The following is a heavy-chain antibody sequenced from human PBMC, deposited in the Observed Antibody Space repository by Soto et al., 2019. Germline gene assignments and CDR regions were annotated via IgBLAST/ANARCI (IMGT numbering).Heavy chain of an antibody. CDR1: GYTFTSYG. J-gene: IGHJ6*01. CDR2: ISAYNGNT. D-gene: IGHD6-13*01. V-gene: IGHV1-18*01. CDR3: ATGSSRVEQLLPQHSYYGMDA. Sequence: QVQLVQSGAEVKKPGASVKVSCKASGYTFTSYGISWVRQAPGQGLEWMGWISAYNGNTNYAQKLQGKVTMTTDTSTSTGYMELRSLRSDDTAVYYCATGSSRVEQLLPQHSYYGMDAWGQGNTVTVSS.